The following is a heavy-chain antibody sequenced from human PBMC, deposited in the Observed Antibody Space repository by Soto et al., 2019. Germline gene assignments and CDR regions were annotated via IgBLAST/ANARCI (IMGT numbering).Heavy chain of an antibody. Sequence: SETLSLTCTVSGGSISSGGYYWSWIRQHPGKGLEWIGYIYYSGSTYYNPSLKSRVTISVDTSKNQFSLKLSSVTAADTAVYYCAKDGRVIRSAYFDYLGQGTLVTVSP. J-gene: IGHJ4*02. CDR3: AKDGRVIRSAYFDY. V-gene: IGHV4-31*03. D-gene: IGHD3-22*01. CDR1: GGSISSGGYY. CDR2: IYYSGST.